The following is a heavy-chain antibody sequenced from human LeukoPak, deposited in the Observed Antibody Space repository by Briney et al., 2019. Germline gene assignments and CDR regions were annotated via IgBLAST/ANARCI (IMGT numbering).Heavy chain of an antibody. D-gene: IGHD6-19*01. J-gene: IGHJ4*02. CDR2: IYYSGNT. V-gene: IGHV4-39*01. CDR1: VGPFSSSSYY. Sequence: PSQTLSLTYTVSVGPFSSSSYYWGWIRQPPGKGLEWIGSIYYSGNTYYNPSLKSRVTISVDTSKNQCSLKLSSVTAADTAVYYCARQKVEVHSSGWYVHFDYWGQGTLVTVSS. CDR3: ARQKVEVHSSGWYVHFDY.